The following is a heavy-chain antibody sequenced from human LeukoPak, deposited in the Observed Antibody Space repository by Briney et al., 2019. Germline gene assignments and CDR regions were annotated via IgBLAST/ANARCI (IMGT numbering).Heavy chain of an antibody. CDR3: AREGRITIFGVPPRTFDP. Sequence: EASVKVSCKASGYTFTGYYMHWVRQAPGQGLEWMGWINPTSGGTNYAQKFQGRVTMTRDTSISTAYMELSRLRSDDTAVYYCAREGRITIFGVPPRTFDPWGQGTLVTVSS. J-gene: IGHJ5*02. CDR1: GYTFTGYY. CDR2: INPTSGGT. V-gene: IGHV1-2*02. D-gene: IGHD3-3*01.